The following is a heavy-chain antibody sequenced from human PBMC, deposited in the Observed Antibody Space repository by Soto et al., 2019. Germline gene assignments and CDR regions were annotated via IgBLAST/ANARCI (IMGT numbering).Heavy chain of an antibody. J-gene: IGHJ5*02. V-gene: IGHV4-4*02. CDR1: GGSLSSSNW. CDR2: IYHSGST. CDR3: ARGGSSWYVSSDGWFAP. D-gene: IGHD6-13*01. Sequence: QVQLQESGPGLVKPSGTLSLTCAVSGGSLSSSNWWSWVRQSPGKGLEWIGDIYHSGSTNYNPSLNRRVTISVDKSNNQFSRKLSSVTAADTAVYYCARGGSSWYVSSDGWFAPWGQGTLVTVSS.